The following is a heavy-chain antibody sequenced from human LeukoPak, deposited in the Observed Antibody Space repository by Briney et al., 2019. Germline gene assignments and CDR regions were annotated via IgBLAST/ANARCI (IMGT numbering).Heavy chain of an antibody. D-gene: IGHD3-16*01. Sequence: HGESLKISCKGSGYSFTSYWISWVRQMPGKGLEWMGRIDPSDSYTNYSPSFQGHVTISADKSISTAYLQWSSLKASDTAMYYCARQSYDTNHYYYGMDVWGQGTTVTVSS. V-gene: IGHV5-10-1*01. J-gene: IGHJ6*02. CDR3: ARQSYDTNHYYYGMDV. CDR1: GYSFTSYW. CDR2: IDPSDSYT.